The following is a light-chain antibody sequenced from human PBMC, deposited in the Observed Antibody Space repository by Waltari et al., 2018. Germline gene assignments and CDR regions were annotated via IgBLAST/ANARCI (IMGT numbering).Light chain of an antibody. CDR3: CSYAGSRTLV. J-gene: IGLJ3*02. Sequence: SALTQPASVSGSPGQSITISCTRTSSDVGNYTLVSWYQQHPGRAPKLMISEVTKRPSGVSNRFSGSKSGNTASLTISGLQAEDEADYYCCSYAGSRTLVFGGGTKLTVL. CDR2: EVT. V-gene: IGLV2-23*02. CDR1: SSDVGNYTL.